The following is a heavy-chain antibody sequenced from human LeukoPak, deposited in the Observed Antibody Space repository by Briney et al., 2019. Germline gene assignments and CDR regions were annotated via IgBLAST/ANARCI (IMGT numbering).Heavy chain of an antibody. CDR2: IYYSGST. J-gene: IGHJ4*02. D-gene: IGHD2-2*01. CDR3: AGVGVPAAIGVC. Sequence: SETLSLTCTVSGGSISSSSYYWGWIRQPPGKGLEWIGSIYYSGSTYYNPSLKSRVTISVDTSKNQFSLKLSSVTAADTAVYYCAGVGVPAAIGVCWGQGTLVTASS. V-gene: IGHV4-39*01. CDR1: GGSISSSSYY.